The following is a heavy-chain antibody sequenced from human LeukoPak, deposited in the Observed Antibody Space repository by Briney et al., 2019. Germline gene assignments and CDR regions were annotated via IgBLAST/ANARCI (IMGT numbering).Heavy chain of an antibody. J-gene: IGHJ4*02. CDR2: ISGSGGST. D-gene: IGHD5-12*01. Sequence: GGSLRLSCAASGFTFSSYGMSWVRQAPGKGLEWVSAISGSGGSTYYADSAKGRFTISRDNSKNTLYLQMNSLRAEDTAVYYCAKDRGYSGYDTFDYWGQGTLVTVSS. V-gene: IGHV3-23*01. CDR1: GFTFSSYG. CDR3: AKDRGYSGYDTFDY.